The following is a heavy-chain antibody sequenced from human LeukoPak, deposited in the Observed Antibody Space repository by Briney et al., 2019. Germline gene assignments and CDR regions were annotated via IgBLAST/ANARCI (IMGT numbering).Heavy chain of an antibody. CDR2: IWYDGSNK. D-gene: IGHD2-2*01. CDR3: AGGETQLSFDY. J-gene: IGHJ4*02. Sequence: PGGSLRLSCAASGFTFSSYGMHWVRQAPGKGLEWVAVIWYDGSNKYYADSVKGRFTISRDNSKNTLYLQMNSLRAEDTAVYYCAGGETQLSFDYWGQGTLVTVSS. V-gene: IGHV3-33*01. CDR1: GFTFSSYG.